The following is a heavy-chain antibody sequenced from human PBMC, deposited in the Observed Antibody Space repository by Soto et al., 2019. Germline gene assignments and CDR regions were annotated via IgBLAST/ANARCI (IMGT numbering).Heavy chain of an antibody. CDR3: ARGWAAYYFDY. Sequence: GGSLRLSCAASGFTFSSYPMHWVRQVPGKGLEHVSSTSGDGRIMYYHDSVKGRFTISRDNSKNTLYLQMGSLRNEDMAVYYCARGWAAYYFDYWGQGALVTVSS. CDR2: TSGDGRIM. J-gene: IGHJ4*02. V-gene: IGHV3-64*02. CDR1: GFTFSSYP.